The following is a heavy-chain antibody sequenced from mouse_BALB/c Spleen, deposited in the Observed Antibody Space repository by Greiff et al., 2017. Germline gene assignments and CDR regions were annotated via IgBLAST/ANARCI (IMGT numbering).Heavy chain of an antibody. V-gene: IGHV14-4*02. D-gene: IGHD1-1*01. CDR2: IDPENGDT. CDR3: NANYYGSSYYFDY. CDR1: GFNIKDYY. Sequence: EVKLVESGAELVRSGASVKLSCTASGFNIKDYYMHWVKQRPEQGLEWIGWIDPENGDTEYAPKFQGKATMTADTSSNTAYLQLSSLTSEDTAVYYCNANYYGSSYYFDYWGQGTTLTVSS. J-gene: IGHJ2*01.